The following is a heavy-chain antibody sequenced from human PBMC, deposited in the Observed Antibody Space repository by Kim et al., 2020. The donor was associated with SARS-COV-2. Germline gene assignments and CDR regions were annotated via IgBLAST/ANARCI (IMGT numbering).Heavy chain of an antibody. Sequence: GGSLRLSCAASGFTFSSYAMSWVRQAPGKGLEWVSAISGSGGSTYYADSVKGRFTISRDNSKNTLYLQMNSLRAEDTAVYYCAKCLGDYGDYDLYYYGMDVWGQGTTVTVSS. CDR3: AKCLGDYGDYDLYYYGMDV. V-gene: IGHV3-23*01. D-gene: IGHD4-17*01. J-gene: IGHJ6*02. CDR1: GFTFSSYA. CDR2: ISGSGGST.